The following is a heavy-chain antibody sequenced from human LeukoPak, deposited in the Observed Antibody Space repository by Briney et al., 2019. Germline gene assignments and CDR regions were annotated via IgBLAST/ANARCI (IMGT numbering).Heavy chain of an antibody. D-gene: IGHD3-3*01. CDR3: ARELEITIFGVVTTHDAFDI. V-gene: IGHV3-74*01. J-gene: IGHJ3*02. CDR1: GFTFSSYW. Sequence: PGGSLRLSCAASGFTFSSYWMHWVRQVPGKGLVWVSRINTDGSGTRYADPVKGRFTISRDNAKNSLYLQMNSLRAEDTAVYYCARELEITIFGVVTTHDAFDIWGQGTVVTVSS. CDR2: INTDGSGT.